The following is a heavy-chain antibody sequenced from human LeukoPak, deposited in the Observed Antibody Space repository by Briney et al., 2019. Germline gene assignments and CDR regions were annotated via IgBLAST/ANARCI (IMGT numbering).Heavy chain of an antibody. CDR2: INHSGST. CDR3: ARAGENYDILSGPYDY. CDR1: GGSFSGYY. J-gene: IGHJ4*02. V-gene: IGHV4-34*01. Sequence: SETLSLTCAVYGGSFSGYYWSWIRQPPGKGLEWIGEINHSGSTNYNPSLKSRVTISVDTSKNQFSLKLSSVTAADTAVYYCARAGENYDILSGPYDYWGQGTLVTVSS. D-gene: IGHD3-9*01.